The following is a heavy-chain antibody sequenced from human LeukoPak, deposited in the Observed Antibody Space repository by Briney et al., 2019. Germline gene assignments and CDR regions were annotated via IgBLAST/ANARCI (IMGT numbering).Heavy chain of an antibody. CDR2: ISYTGAA. Sequence: SEALSLTCTVSRASVKTYSWSWVRQTPGKGLEWIGYISYTGAANYNPSLKSRVTMSVDTSRNQFFLRLSSVTAADTAVYYCARHPVCPGALDVWGQGSTVTVSS. D-gene: IGHD3-16*01. J-gene: IGHJ6*02. CDR3: ARHPVCPGALDV. CDR1: RASVKTYS. V-gene: IGHV4-59*08.